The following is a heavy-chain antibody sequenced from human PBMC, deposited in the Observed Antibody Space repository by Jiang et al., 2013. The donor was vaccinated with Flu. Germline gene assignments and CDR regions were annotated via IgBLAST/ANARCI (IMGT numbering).Heavy chain of an antibody. J-gene: IGHJ6*02. V-gene: IGHV3-23*01. CDR2: ITGSGTST. CDR1: GFTLSIYT. D-gene: IGHD5-12*01. CDR3: ARARYSGYDYDYSYYGLDV. Sequence: LVHPGGSLRLSCAASGFTLSIYTMNWVRQAPGKGLEWVSLITGSGTSTYYADSVKGRFTISRDISKTTLYLQMNSLRAEDMAVYYCARARYSGYDYDYSYYGLDVWGQGTTVTVSS.